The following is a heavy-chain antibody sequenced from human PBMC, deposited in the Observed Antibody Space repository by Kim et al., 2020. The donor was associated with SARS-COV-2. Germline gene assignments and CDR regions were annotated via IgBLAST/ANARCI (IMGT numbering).Heavy chain of an antibody. D-gene: IGHD3-3*01. CDR3: ARGTYYDFWSGYYKHRDYYGMDV. CDR2: ISSSSSYI. Sequence: GGSLRLSCAASGFTFSSYSMNWVRQAPGKGLEWVSSISSSSSYIYYADSVKGRFTISRDNAKNSLYLQMNSLRAEDTAVYYCARGTYYDFWSGYYKHRDYYGMDVWGQGTTVTVSS. CDR1: GFTFSSYS. V-gene: IGHV3-21*01. J-gene: IGHJ6*02.